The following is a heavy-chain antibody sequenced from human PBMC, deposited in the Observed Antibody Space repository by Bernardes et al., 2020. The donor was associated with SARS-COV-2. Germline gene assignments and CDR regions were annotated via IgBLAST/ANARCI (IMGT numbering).Heavy chain of an antibody. V-gene: IGHV4-59*01. CDR3: ARALRFTIFGVVNWFDP. CDR1: GVSISSYY. CDR2: IYYSGST. Sequence: AESLSLTCTVSGVSISSYYWSWIRQPPGKGLEWIGYIYYSGSTNYNPSLKSRVTISVDTSKNQFSLKLSSVTAADTAVFYCARALRFTIFGVVNWFDPWGQGTLVTVSS. D-gene: IGHD3-3*01. J-gene: IGHJ5*02.